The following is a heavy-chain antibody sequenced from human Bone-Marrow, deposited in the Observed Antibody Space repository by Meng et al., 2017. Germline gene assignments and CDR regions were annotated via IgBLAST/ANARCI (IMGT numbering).Heavy chain of an antibody. J-gene: IGHJ4*02. V-gene: IGHV1-2*06. CDR1: GYTFTSYY. CDR3: ARGYYDSSGYYQFDY. D-gene: IGHD3-22*01. Sequence: ASAKVSCKASGYTFTSYYMHWVRQAPGQGLEWMGRINPNSGGTNYAQKFQGRVTMTRDTSISTAYMELSRLRSDDTAVYYCARGYYDSSGYYQFDYWGQGTLVTVSS. CDR2: INPNSGGT.